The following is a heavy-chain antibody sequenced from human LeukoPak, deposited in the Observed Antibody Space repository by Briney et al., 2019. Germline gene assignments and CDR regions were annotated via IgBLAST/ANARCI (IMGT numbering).Heavy chain of an antibody. D-gene: IGHD6-13*01. CDR3: ARVGAAAGTDPRY. CDR1: GYTFINNW. V-gene: IGHV1-46*01. J-gene: IGHJ4*02. Sequence: ASVKVSCKGSGYTFINNWMHWVRQAPGQGLEWVGLINPTGSRTLYAQKFQGRVTMTRDMSTSTDYMELSSLRSEDTAIYYCARVGAAAGTDPRYWGQGTLVTVFS. CDR2: INPTGSRT.